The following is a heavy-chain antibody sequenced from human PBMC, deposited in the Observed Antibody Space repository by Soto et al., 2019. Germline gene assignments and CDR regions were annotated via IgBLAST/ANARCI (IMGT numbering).Heavy chain of an antibody. J-gene: IGHJ4*02. D-gene: IGHD2-15*01. CDR2: INHSGST. V-gene: IGHV4-34*01. CDR3: ARVPLNGGNGNVHY. Sequence: PSETLSLTCAGYGGSFSGYYWSWIRQPPGKGLEWIGEINHSGSTNYNPALKSRVTISVDTSKNQFSLKLSSVTAADTAVYYCARVPLNGGNGNVHYWAQGPLVTVS. CDR1: GGSFSGYY.